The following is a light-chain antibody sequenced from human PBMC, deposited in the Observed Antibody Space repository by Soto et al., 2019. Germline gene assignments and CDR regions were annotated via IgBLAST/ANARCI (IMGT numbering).Light chain of an antibody. CDR3: CSYAGSSTYV. V-gene: IGLV2-23*01. J-gene: IGLJ1*01. CDR1: SSDFGGYNL. CDR2: EGS. Sequence: QSVLTQPASVSGSPGQSITVSCTGTSSDFGGYNLVSWYQHHPGKAPKLRIYEGSKRPSGVSNRFSGSKSGNTASLTISGLQAEDEADHYCCSYAGSSTYVFGTGTKVTVL.